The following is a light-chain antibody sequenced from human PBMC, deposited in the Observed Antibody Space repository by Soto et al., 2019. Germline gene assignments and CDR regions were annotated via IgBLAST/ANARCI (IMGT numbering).Light chain of an antibody. CDR3: QQYNSYST. V-gene: IGKV1-5*03. Sequence: DIQMTQSPSTLSASVGDRVTITCRASQSISSWLAWYQQKPGKAPKLLIYKSSSLESGVPSRFSGSGSGTEFTLTISSLQPDDFATYYCQQYNSYSTLGQGTTV. CDR1: QSISSW. CDR2: KSS. J-gene: IGKJ1*01.